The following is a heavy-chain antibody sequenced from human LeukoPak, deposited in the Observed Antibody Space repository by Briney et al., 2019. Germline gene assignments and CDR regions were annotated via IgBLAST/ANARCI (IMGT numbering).Heavy chain of an antibody. J-gene: IGHJ6*03. Sequence: PGGSLRLSCAASGFAFSSFAMGWVRQSTGQGLEWLSTINGGGNTTFYADSVKGRFTISRDNSKNTLYLHMDSLRSDDTAIYYCTKELHVAVAVADYYYFYMDVWGRGTAVTVSS. D-gene: IGHD6-19*01. V-gene: IGHV3-23*01. CDR2: INGGGNTT. CDR3: TKELHVAVAVADYYYFYMDV. CDR1: GFAFSSFA.